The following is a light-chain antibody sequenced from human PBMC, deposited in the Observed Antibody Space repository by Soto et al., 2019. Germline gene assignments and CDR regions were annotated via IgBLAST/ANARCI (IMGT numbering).Light chain of an antibody. CDR3: QSYDSSLSGSGV. CDR2: SHN. Sequence: QSVLTQPPSVSGAPGQTVTISCTGSTSNIGAGYDVHWYQQLPGTAPRLLISSHNNRPSGVPDRFFGSKSGTSASLTIIGLQAEDEDDYYCQSYDSSLSGSGVFGGGTKVTVL. J-gene: IGLJ3*02. CDR1: TSNIGAGYD. V-gene: IGLV1-40*01.